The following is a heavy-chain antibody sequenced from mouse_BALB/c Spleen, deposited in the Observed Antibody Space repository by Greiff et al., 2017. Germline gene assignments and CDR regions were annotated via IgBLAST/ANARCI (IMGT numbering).Heavy chain of an antibody. CDR1: GYTFTSYY. V-gene: IGHV1S81*02. Sequence: QVQLQQSGAELVKPGASVKLSCKASGYTFTSYYMYWVKQRPGQGLEWIGEINPSNGGTNFNEKFKSKATLTVDKSSSTAYMQLSSLTSEDSAVYYCTRARRFAYWGQGTLVTVSA. CDR2: INPSNGGT. J-gene: IGHJ3*01. CDR3: TRARRFAY.